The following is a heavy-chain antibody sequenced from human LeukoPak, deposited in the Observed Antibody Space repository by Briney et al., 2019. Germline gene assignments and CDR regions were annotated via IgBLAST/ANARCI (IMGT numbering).Heavy chain of an antibody. D-gene: IGHD3-10*01. Sequence: SETLSLTCTGSGGSISSYYWSWIRQPPGKGLEWIGYIYYSGSTNYNPSLKSRVTISVDTSKNQFSLKLSSVTAADTAVYYCARDRGRYYYMDVWGKGTTVTVSS. J-gene: IGHJ6*03. CDR1: GGSISSYY. V-gene: IGHV4-59*01. CDR2: IYYSGST. CDR3: ARDRGRYYYMDV.